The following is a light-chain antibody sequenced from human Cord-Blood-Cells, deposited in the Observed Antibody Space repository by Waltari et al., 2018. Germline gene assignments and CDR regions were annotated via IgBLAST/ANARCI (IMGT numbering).Light chain of an antibody. CDR2: WAS. Sequence: DIVMTQSPASLAVSMAERATITCTSSQSVLYSSNNKNYLAWYPQKPGQPPKLLIYWASTRESGVPDRFSGSGSGTDFTLTISSLQAEDVAVYYCQQYYSTPYSFGQGTKLEIK. CDR1: QSVLYSSNNKNY. J-gene: IGKJ2*03. CDR3: QQYYSTPYS. V-gene: IGKV4-1*01.